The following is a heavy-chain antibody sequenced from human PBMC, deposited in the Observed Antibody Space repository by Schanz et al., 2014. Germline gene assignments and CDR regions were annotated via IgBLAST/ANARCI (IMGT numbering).Heavy chain of an antibody. J-gene: IGHJ4*02. D-gene: IGHD1-26*01. CDR2: INPSGGST. Sequence: QVQLVQSGAEVKKPGASVKVSCKASGYTFTDYYIHWVRQAPGQGLEWMGIINPSGGSTTYAQKLQGRVTMTRDTSASTVYMELSSLRSEDTSVYYCAREVGGSFGQHYWGQGALVTVSS. V-gene: IGHV1-46*01. CDR1: GYTFTDYY. CDR3: AREVGGSFGQHY.